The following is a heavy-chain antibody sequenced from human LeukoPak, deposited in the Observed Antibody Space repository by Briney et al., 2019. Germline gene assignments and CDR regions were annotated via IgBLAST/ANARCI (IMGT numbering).Heavy chain of an antibody. V-gene: IGHV4-59*01. CDR3: ARVVVATSGDAFDI. Sequence: SETLSLTCTVSGGSISSYYWSWIRQPPGKGLELIGYIYYSGSTNYNPSLKSRVTISVDTSKNQFSLKLSSVTAADTAVYYCARVVVATSGDAFDIWGQGTMVTVSS. J-gene: IGHJ3*02. D-gene: IGHD2-21*02. CDR1: GGSISSYY. CDR2: IYYSGST.